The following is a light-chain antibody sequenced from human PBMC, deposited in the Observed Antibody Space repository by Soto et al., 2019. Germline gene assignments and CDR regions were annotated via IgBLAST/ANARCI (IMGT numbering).Light chain of an antibody. CDR3: QQYGSSPRT. Sequence: EVVLTQSPGTLSLSPGERATLSCRASQSFSSSYLAWYQQKPGQAPRLLIYGASSRATGIPDRFSGSGSGTDFTLTISRLEPEAFAAYYCQQYGSSPRTFGQGTKVDIK. J-gene: IGKJ1*01. CDR2: GAS. V-gene: IGKV3-20*01. CDR1: QSFSSSY.